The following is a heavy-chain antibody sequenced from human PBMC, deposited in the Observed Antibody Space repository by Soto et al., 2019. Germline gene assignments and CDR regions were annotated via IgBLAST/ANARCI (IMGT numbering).Heavy chain of an antibody. V-gene: IGHV1-18*01. D-gene: IGHD2-2*01. Sequence: ASVKVSCKASGYTFTSYGISWVRQAPGQGLEWMGWISAYNGNTNYAQKLQGRVTMTTDTSTSTAYMELRSLRSDDTAVYYCARILGYCSSTSCRPSAFDIWGQGTMVTVPS. CDR2: ISAYNGNT. J-gene: IGHJ3*02. CDR3: ARILGYCSSTSCRPSAFDI. CDR1: GYTFTSYG.